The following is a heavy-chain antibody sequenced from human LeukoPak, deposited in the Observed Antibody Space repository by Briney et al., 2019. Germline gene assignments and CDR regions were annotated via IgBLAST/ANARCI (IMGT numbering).Heavy chain of an antibody. Sequence: PSETLSLTCAVYGGSFSGYYWSWIRQPPGKGLEWIGEINHSGSTNYNPSLKSRVAISVDTSKNQFSLKLSSVTAADTAVYYCARHAGRRGSDHYRNVLRYFDWLLYAGSAAFDIWGQGTMVTVSS. CDR2: INHSGST. J-gene: IGHJ3*02. D-gene: IGHD3-9*01. CDR3: ARHAGRRGSDHYRNVLRYFDWLLYAGSAAFDI. V-gene: IGHV4-34*01. CDR1: GGSFSGYY.